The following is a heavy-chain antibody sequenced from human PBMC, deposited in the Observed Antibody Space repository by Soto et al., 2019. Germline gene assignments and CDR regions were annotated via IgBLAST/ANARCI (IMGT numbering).Heavy chain of an antibody. J-gene: IGHJ6*02. V-gene: IGHV5-51*01. D-gene: IGHD4-17*01. CDR1: GYNFHTYW. CDR2: IYPHDSDT. CDR3: ARPTDYHYGMQV. Sequence: GESLKISCKGSGYNFHTYWIAWVRQMPGKGLEWMGFIYPHDSDTRYSPSFRGQVTISADKSINTAYLQWTSLKASDTAIYFCARPTDYHYGMQVWGRGTTVTVSS.